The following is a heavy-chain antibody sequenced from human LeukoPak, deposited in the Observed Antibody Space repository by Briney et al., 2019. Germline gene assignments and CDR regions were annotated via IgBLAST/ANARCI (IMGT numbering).Heavy chain of an antibody. CDR2: IYAGGST. Sequence: PGGSLRLSCAASGFTVSSNYMSWVRQAPGKGLEWVSVIYAGGSTYYTDSVKGRFTISRDNSKNTLYLQMNSLRAEDTAVYYCARDPRTNYYDSSGAFDIWGQGTLVTVSS. D-gene: IGHD3-22*01. V-gene: IGHV3-53*01. J-gene: IGHJ4*02. CDR1: GFTVSSNY. CDR3: ARDPRTNYYDSSGAFDI.